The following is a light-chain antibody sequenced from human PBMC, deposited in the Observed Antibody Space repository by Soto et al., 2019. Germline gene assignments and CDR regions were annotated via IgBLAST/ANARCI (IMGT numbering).Light chain of an antibody. Sequence: EIVMTQSPATLSVSPGERATLSCRASQSVSSNLAWYQQKPGQAPRLLIYGATTRATGIPGRFSGSVSGTEFTLTTSSLQSEDTAVYYCQQYNNWKTFGQGTKVEIK. J-gene: IGKJ1*01. V-gene: IGKV3-15*01. CDR2: GAT. CDR1: QSVSSN. CDR3: QQYNNWKT.